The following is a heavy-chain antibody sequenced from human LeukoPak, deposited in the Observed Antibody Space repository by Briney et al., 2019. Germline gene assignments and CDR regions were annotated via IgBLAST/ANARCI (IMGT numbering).Heavy chain of an antibody. CDR1: GGSISSSSYY. D-gene: IGHD5-24*01. V-gene: IGHV4-39*01. Sequence: SETLSLTCTVPGGSISSSSYYWGWIRQPPGKGLEWIGSIYYSGSTYYNPSLKSRVTISVDTSKNQFSLKLSSVTAADTAVYYCATADGDNFGWYFDLCGRGTLVTVSS. CDR2: IYYSGST. J-gene: IGHJ2*01. CDR3: ATADGDNFGWYFDL.